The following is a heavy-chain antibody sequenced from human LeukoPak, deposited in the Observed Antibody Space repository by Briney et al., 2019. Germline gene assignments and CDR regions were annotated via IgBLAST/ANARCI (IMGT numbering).Heavy chain of an antibody. Sequence: GASVKVSCKASGYTFTSYYMYWVRQAPGQGLEWMRVINPSGGSTSYAQKFQGRVTMTRDTSTSTVYMELSSLRSEDTAVYYCARATTPRFDYYYGMDVWGQGTTVTVSS. V-gene: IGHV1-46*01. J-gene: IGHJ6*02. CDR1: GYTFTSYY. CDR2: INPSGGST. CDR3: ARATTPRFDYYYGMDV. D-gene: IGHD1-1*01.